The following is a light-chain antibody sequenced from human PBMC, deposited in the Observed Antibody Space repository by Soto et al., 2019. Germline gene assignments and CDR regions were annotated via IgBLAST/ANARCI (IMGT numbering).Light chain of an antibody. CDR2: GAS. Sequence: EIVLTQSPATLSLSPGERCTLSLMASQRVYDNYLAWYLQTPGQAPRLLIYGASSRATGIPDRFSGSGSGTGFTLIISRLEPEDFAVYYCHQYYTSPLTFGGGTKVDIK. J-gene: IGKJ4*01. V-gene: IGKV3-20*01. CDR3: HQYYTSPLT. CDR1: QRVYDNY.